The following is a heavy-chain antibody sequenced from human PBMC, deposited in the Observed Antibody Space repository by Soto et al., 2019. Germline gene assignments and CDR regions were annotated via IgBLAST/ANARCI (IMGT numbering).Heavy chain of an antibody. CDR1: GFTFGTFV. J-gene: IGHJ5*02. CDR2: IWNDGSKE. Sequence: PGGSLRLSCTTSGFTFGTFVMQWVRQTPGKGLEWVAVIWNDGSKEYYADSVKGRFTVSRDNSKNTVYLQMNPLRADDTAVYYCVRGSPCDSKKCYNLGWFAPWGQGTPVTVSS. V-gene: IGHV3-33*08. D-gene: IGHD2-8*01. CDR3: VRGSPCDSKKCYNLGWFAP.